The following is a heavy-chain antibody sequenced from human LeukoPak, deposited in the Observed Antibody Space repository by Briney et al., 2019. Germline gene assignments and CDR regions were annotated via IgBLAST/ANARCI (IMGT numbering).Heavy chain of an antibody. J-gene: IGHJ4*02. V-gene: IGHV1-18*01. Sequence: ASVKVSCKASGYTFTSYGISWVRQAPGQGLEWMGWIIAYNGNTNYAQKFQGRVTLTRDMSTSTAYMELRSLRSDDTAVYYCARAYDFWSGYYNFDYWGQGTLVTVSS. CDR3: ARAYDFWSGYYNFDY. D-gene: IGHD3-3*01. CDR2: IIAYNGNT. CDR1: GYTFTSYG.